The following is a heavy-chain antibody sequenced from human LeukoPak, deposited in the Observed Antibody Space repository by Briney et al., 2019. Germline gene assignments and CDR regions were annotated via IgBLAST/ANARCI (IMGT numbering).Heavy chain of an antibody. V-gene: IGHV3-21*01. D-gene: IGHD6-19*01. Sequence: PGGSLRLSCAASGFTFSSYSMNWVRQAPGKGLEWVSSIISSSSYIYYADSVKGRFSISRDNAKNSLYLQVNSLRAEDTAVYYCARDLGYSSGPNYWGQGTRVTVSS. J-gene: IGHJ4*02. CDR1: GFTFSSYS. CDR2: IISSSSYI. CDR3: ARDLGYSSGPNY.